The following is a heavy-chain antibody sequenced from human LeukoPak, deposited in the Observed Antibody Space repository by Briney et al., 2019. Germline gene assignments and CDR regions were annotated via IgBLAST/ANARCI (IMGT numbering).Heavy chain of an antibody. CDR3: ARDLNCGGDCYQMYYFDY. Sequence: GGSLRLSCAASGFTFSSYSMNWVRQAPGKGLEWVSSISSSSSYIYYADSVKGRFTISRDNAKNSLYLQMNSLRAEDTAVYYCARDLNCGGDCYQMYYFDYWGQGTLVTVSS. V-gene: IGHV3-21*01. J-gene: IGHJ4*02. CDR2: ISSSSSYI. CDR1: GFTFSSYS. D-gene: IGHD2-21*01.